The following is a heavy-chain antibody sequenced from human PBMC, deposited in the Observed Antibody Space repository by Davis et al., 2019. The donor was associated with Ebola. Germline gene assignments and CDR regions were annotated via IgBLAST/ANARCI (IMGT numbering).Heavy chain of an antibody. CDR2: INHSGST. Sequence: SETLSLTCAVYGGSFSGYYWSWIRQPPGKGLEWIGEINHSGSTNYNPSLKSRVTISVDTSKNQFSLRLSSVTAADTAVYYCARATPYSSSWQPRNYYFDYWGQGTLVTVSS. CDR1: GGSFSGYY. CDR3: ARATPYSSSWQPRNYYFDY. V-gene: IGHV4-34*01. J-gene: IGHJ4*02. D-gene: IGHD6-13*01.